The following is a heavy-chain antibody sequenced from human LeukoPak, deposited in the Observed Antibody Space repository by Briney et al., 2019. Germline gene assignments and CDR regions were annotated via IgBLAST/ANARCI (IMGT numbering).Heavy chain of an antibody. CDR3: ARHREYYYYMDV. J-gene: IGHJ6*03. CDR1: GFTFSSYS. V-gene: IGHV3-21*01. Sequence: GGSLRLSCAASGFTFSSYSMNWVRQAPGKGLEWVSSISSSSSYIYYADSVKGRFTISRDDAKNSLYLQMNSLRAEDTAVYYCARHREYYYYMDVWGKGTTVTVSS. CDR2: ISSSSSYI.